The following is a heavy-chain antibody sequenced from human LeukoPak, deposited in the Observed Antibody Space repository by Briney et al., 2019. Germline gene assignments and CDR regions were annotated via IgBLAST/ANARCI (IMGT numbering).Heavy chain of an antibody. CDR3: AKDDVAIVVVPAAAFDY. D-gene: IGHD2-2*01. Sequence: GGSLRLSCAASGFTFSSYGMYWVRQAPGKGLEWVAVISYDGSNKYYADSVKGRFTISRDNSKNTLYLQMNSLRAEDTAVYYCAKDDVAIVVVPAAAFDYWGQGTLVTVSS. V-gene: IGHV3-30*18. CDR2: ISYDGSNK. J-gene: IGHJ4*02. CDR1: GFTFSSYG.